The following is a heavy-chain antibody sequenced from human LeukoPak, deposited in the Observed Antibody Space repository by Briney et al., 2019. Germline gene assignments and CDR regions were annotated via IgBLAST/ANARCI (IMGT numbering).Heavy chain of an antibody. J-gene: IGHJ3*02. CDR1: GGSVSSGTYD. D-gene: IGHD6-19*01. CDR3: ARDSGSGWFYEAFDI. V-gene: IGHV4-61*02. CDR2: IYTSGST. Sequence: PSQTLSLTCTVSGGSVSSGTYDWSWIRQPAGKGLEWVGRIYTSGSTNYNPSLKSRITISIDTSKNQFSLKLSSVTAADTAVYYCARDSGSGWFYEAFDIWGQGTIVIVSS.